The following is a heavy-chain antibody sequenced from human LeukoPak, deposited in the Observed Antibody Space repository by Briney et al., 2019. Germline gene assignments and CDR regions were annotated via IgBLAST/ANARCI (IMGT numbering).Heavy chain of an antibody. CDR1: EFTFSGYW. Sequence: GGSLRLSCAASEFTFSGYWMSWVRQAPGKGLEWVANIRQDGSEKYYVDSVKGRFTISRDNAKNSLYLQMNSLRAEDTAVYYCARDKRASAYIGSLFGYWGQGTLVTVSS. V-gene: IGHV3-7*01. J-gene: IGHJ4*02. CDR2: IRQDGSEK. D-gene: IGHD5-12*01. CDR3: ARDKRASAYIGSLFGY.